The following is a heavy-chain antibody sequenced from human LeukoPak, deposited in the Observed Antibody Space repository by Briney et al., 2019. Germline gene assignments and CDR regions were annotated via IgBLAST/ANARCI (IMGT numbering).Heavy chain of an antibody. V-gene: IGHV1-18*01. Sequence: GASVKVSCKASGYTFTSYGISWVRQAPGQGLEWMGWISAYNGNTNYAQKLQGRVTMTTDTSTSTAYMELRSLRSDDTAVYYCARDLDDYVWGSYRPRMDVWGEGTTVTVSS. J-gene: IGHJ6*02. CDR1: GYTFTSYG. D-gene: IGHD3-16*02. CDR2: ISAYNGNT. CDR3: ARDLDDYVWGSYRPRMDV.